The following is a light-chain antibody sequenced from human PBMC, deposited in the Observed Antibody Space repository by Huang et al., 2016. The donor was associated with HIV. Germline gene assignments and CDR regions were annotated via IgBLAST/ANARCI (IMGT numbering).Light chain of an antibody. CDR1: QSVSSY. J-gene: IGKJ2*01. V-gene: IGKV3-11*01. CDR2: DAS. Sequence: EIVLTQSPATLSLSPGERATLSCRASQSVSSYLAWYQQKPGQAPRLLIYDASNRATGIPARFSGRWSGTDFTLTISSLEPEDFAVYYCQQRSNWPPYTFGQGTKVEIK. CDR3: QQRSNWPPYT.